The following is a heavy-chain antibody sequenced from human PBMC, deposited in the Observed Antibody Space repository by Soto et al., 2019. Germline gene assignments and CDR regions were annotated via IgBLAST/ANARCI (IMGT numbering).Heavy chain of an antibody. Sequence: SETLSLTCTVSGGSISSSSYYWGWIRQPPGKGLEWIGSIYYSGSTYYNPSLKSRVTISVDTSKNQFSLKLSSVTAADTAVYYCARHGVAAAGTRYGMDVWGQGTTVTVSS. D-gene: IGHD6-13*01. CDR2: IYYSGST. V-gene: IGHV4-39*01. CDR3: ARHGVAAAGTRYGMDV. CDR1: GGSISSSSYY. J-gene: IGHJ6*02.